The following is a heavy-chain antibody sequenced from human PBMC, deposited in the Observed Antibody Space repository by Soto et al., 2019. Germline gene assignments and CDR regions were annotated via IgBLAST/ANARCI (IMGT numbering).Heavy chain of an antibody. CDR1: GGSISSYY. CDR2: IYYSGNT. J-gene: IGHJ4*02. CDR3: GRGEVDRYNWNYGIDY. Sequence: SETLSLTCTVSGGSISSYYWSWIRQPPGKGLEWIGYIYYSGNTNYNPSLKSRVTISVDMSKNQFSLKLSSVTAADTAVYYCGRGEVDRYNWNYGIDYWGQGTLVTVSS. D-gene: IGHD1-7*01. V-gene: IGHV4-59*01.